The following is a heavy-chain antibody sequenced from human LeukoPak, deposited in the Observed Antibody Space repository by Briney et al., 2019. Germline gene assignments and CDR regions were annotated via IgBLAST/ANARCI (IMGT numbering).Heavy chain of an antibody. D-gene: IGHD4-11*01. CDR2: IYSGGST. J-gene: IGHJ4*02. CDR1: VFTVSSNY. V-gene: IGHV3-53*01. Sequence: AGGSLRLSCAASVFTVSSNYMSWVRQAPRKGLEWVSVIYSGGSTYYADSVKGRFTISRDNSKNTLYLQMNSLRAEDTAVYYCASGSNYEGVGFGQLDYWGQGALVTVSS. CDR3: ASGSNYEGVGFGQLDY.